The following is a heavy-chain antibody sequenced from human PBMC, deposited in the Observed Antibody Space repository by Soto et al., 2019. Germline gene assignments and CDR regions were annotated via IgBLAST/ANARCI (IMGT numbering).Heavy chain of an antibody. V-gene: IGHV4-59*08. J-gene: IGHJ6*02. CDR1: WGPIGSYD. CDR2: IYYSGST. CDR3: ARGWWEREGYVTDV. D-gene: IGHD1-26*01. Sequence: SEKLCLTRSVSWGPIGSYDCSRIRQPPGKELQYIGYIYYSGSTNYNPSLKSRVTISDDTSTNQFSLTLRSVTAADTAVYYCARGWWEREGYVTDVWGQGTTVTVSS.